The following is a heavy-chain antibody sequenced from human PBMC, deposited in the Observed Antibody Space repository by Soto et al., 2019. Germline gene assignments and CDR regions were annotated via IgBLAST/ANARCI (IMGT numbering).Heavy chain of an antibody. CDR1: GGSISSYY. CDR3: ARDGGGYSGYDPVFVDV. D-gene: IGHD5-12*01. J-gene: IGHJ6*04. V-gene: IGHV4-59*01. Sequence: SETLSLTCTVSGGSISSYYWSWIRQPPGKGLEWIGYIYYSGSTNYNPSLKSRVTISVDTSKNQFSLKLSSVTAADTAVYYCARDGGGYSGYDPVFVDVWGKGTTVTVSS. CDR2: IYYSGST.